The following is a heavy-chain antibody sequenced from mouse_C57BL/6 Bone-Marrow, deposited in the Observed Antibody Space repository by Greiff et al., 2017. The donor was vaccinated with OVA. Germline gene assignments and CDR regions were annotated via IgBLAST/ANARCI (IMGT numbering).Heavy chain of an antibody. CDR1: GFSLTSYG. CDR3: APHYYGSSPSYAMDY. CDR2: IWSGGST. J-gene: IGHJ4*01. Sequence: VHLVESGPGLVQPSQSLSITCTVSGFSLTSYGVHWVRQSPGKGLEWLGVIWSGGSTDYNAAFISRLSISKDNSKSQVFFKMNSLQADDTAIYYCAPHYYGSSPSYAMDYWGQGTSVTVSS. D-gene: IGHD1-1*01. V-gene: IGHV2-2*01.